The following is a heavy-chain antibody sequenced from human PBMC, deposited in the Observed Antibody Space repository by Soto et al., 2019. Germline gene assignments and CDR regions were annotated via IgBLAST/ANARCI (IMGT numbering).Heavy chain of an antibody. J-gene: IGHJ6*03. D-gene: IGHD3-10*01. CDR3: AREGGSGSQSYYYYYYMDV. V-gene: IGHV4-30-4*08. CDR2: IHYSGSI. CDR1: GGSISYEYYH. Sequence: SETLSLTCTVSGGSISYEYYHWTWIRQSPGKGLEWIGDIHYSGSIIYNPSFKSRVTISVDTSKNQFSLKLSSVTAADTAVYYCAREGGSGSQSYYYYYYMDVWGKGTTVTVSS.